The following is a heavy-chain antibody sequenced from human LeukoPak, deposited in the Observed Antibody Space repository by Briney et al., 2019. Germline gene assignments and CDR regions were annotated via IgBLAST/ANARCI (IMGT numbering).Heavy chain of an antibody. J-gene: IGHJ4*02. CDR3: ARERELLQLGY. V-gene: IGHV3-30-3*01. Sequence: GRSLRLSCAASGFTFSSYAMHWVRQAPGKGLEWVAVISYDGSNKYYADSVKGRFTISRDNSKNTLYLQMNSLRAEDTAVYYCARERELLQLGYWGQGTLVTVSS. CDR2: ISYDGSNK. CDR1: GFTFSSYA. D-gene: IGHD1-26*01.